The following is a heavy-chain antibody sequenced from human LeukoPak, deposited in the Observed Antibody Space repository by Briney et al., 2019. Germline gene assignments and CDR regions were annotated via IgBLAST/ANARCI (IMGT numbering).Heavy chain of an antibody. V-gene: IGHV1-69*05. CDR1: GGTFNSHGGTFGSYS. D-gene: IGHD3-3*01. Sequence: ASVKVSCKASGGTFNSHGGTFGSYSISWVRQAPGQGLAWMGGIIPVFGMANYAREFQGGVTITTDESTNTAYMELSSLRSEDTAVYFCARGQAPRQLGRVRSYSCYYMDVWGKGTTVTVSS. CDR2: IIPVFGMA. CDR3: ARGQAPRQLGRVRSYSCYYMDV. J-gene: IGHJ6*03.